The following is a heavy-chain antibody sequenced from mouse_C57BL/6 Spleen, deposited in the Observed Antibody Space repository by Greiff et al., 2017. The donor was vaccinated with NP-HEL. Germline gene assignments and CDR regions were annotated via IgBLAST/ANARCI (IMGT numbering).Heavy chain of an antibody. J-gene: IGHJ3*01. CDR3: ARPGDYVAWFAY. Sequence: VQLQQPGPELVKPGASVKISCKASGYTFTDYYMNWVKQSHGKSLEWIGDINPNNGGTSYNQKFKGKATLTVDKSSSTAYMELRSLTSEDSAVYYCARPGDYVAWFAYWGQGTLVTVSA. V-gene: IGHV1-26*01. CDR2: INPNNGGT. CDR1: GYTFTDYY. D-gene: IGHD2-13*01.